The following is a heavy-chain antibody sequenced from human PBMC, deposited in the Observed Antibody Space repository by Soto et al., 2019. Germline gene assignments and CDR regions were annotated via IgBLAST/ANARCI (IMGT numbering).Heavy chain of an antibody. J-gene: IGHJ4*02. D-gene: IGHD3-22*01. CDR1: GYTSTSYY. CDR2: INPSGGST. V-gene: IGHV1-46*01. CDR3: ARGGGLIYDSSGYYLGY. Sequence: ASVKVSCKASGYTSTSYYMHWVRQAPGQGLEWMGIINPSGGSTSYAQKFQGRVTMTRDTSTSTVYMELSSLRSEDTAVYYCARGGGLIYDSSGYYLGYWGQGTLVTVSS.